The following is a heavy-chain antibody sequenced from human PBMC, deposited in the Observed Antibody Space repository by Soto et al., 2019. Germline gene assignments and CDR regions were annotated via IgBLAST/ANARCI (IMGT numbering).Heavy chain of an antibody. V-gene: IGHV4-34*01. CDR3: ARSLRYPQYYYYYYMDV. Sequence: SETLSLTCAVYGGSFSGYYWSWIRQPPGKGLEWIGEINHSGSTNYNPSLKSRVTISVDTSKNQFSLKLSSVTAADTAVYYCARSLRYPQYYYYYYMDVWGKGTTVTVSS. CDR2: INHSGST. J-gene: IGHJ6*03. D-gene: IGHD3-9*01. CDR1: GGSFSGYY.